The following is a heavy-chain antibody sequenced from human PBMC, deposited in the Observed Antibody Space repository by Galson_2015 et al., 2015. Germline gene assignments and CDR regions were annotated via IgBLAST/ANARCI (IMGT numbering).Heavy chain of an antibody. CDR2: ISSSGSTI. D-gene: IGHD2-8*01. Sequence: SLRLSCAASGFTFSDYYMSWIRQAPGKGLEWVSYISSSGSTIYCADSVKGRFTISRDNAKNSLYLQMNSLRAEDTAVYYCARDGVAPKNYYYYGMDVWGQGTTVTVSS. J-gene: IGHJ6*02. V-gene: IGHV3-11*01. CDR3: ARDGVAPKNYYYYGMDV. CDR1: GFTFSDYY.